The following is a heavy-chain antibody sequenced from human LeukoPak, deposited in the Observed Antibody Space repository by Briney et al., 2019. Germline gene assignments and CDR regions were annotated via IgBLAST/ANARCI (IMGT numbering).Heavy chain of an antibody. D-gene: IGHD3-3*01. J-gene: IGHJ4*02. CDR1: GFCFGSYG. V-gene: IGHV3-23*01. CDR2: ISGSGITI. Sequence: GGSLRLSCAGSGFCFGSYGLSWVRQAPGKGLEWVSGISGSGITIDYADSVKGRFTISRHNSKNTLYLQMNSLRAEDTAVYYCARSQFLEWLFFDYWGQGTLVTVSS. CDR3: ARSQFLEWLFFDY.